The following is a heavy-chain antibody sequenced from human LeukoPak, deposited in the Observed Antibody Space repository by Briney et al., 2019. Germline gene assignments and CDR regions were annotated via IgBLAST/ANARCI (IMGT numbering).Heavy chain of an antibody. Sequence: TGGSLRLSCAASGFTFSSYGMHWVRQAPGKGLEWVAFIRYDGSNKYYADSVKGRFTISRDNSKNTLYLQMHSLRAEDTAVYYCAKDDEYSSGWYGDFDYWGQGTLVTVSS. CDR2: IRYDGSNK. V-gene: IGHV3-30*02. J-gene: IGHJ4*02. CDR3: AKDDEYSSGWYGDFDY. CDR1: GFTFSSYG. D-gene: IGHD6-19*01.